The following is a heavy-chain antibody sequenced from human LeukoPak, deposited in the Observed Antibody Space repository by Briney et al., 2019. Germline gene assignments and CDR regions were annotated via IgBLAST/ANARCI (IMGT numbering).Heavy chain of an antibody. D-gene: IGHD3-22*01. J-gene: IGHJ4*02. V-gene: IGHV1-69*04. CDR3: VTAPGSSGYRFDY. CDR2: IIPILGIA. Sequence: SVKVSCKASGGTFISYAVSWVRQAPGQGLEWLGRIIPILGIANYAQKFQGRVTITPDTSTSTAYMELSSLRSDDTAVYYCVTAPGSSGYRFDYWGQGTLVTVSS. CDR1: GGTFISYA.